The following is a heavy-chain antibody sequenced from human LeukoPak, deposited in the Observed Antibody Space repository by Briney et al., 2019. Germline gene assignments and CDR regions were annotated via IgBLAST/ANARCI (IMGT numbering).Heavy chain of an antibody. CDR3: ARDTRHYYESSRYIRIEGSQDFDY. J-gene: IGHJ4*02. D-gene: IGHD3-22*01. CDR2: IRLDGSNK. V-gene: IGHV3-30*02. Sequence: PGGSLRLSCAASGFTFSSYGMHWVRQAPGKGLEWVAFIRLDGSNKYYADSVKGRFTISRDNAKNSLYLQMNSLRAEDTAVYYCARDTRHYYESSRYIRIEGSQDFDYWGQGTLVTASS. CDR1: GFTFSSYG.